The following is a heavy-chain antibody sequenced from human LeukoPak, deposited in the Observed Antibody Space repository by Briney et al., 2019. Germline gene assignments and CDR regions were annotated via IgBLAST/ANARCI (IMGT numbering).Heavy chain of an antibody. Sequence: SQTLSLTCTVSGGSFSSGLYYWTWIRQPAGKGLEWIGRIYISGSTNYNPSLKSRVTISRDTSKNEFSLKLSSVTAADTAVYARDSRRDGYNLDYWGRGTLVTVSS. CDR3: DSRRDGYNLDY. V-gene: IGHV4-61*02. D-gene: IGHD5-24*01. CDR2: IYISGST. J-gene: IGHJ4*02. CDR1: GGSFSSGLYY.